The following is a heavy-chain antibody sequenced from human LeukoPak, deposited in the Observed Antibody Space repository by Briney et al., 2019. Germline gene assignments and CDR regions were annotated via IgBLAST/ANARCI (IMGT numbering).Heavy chain of an antibody. Sequence: GGSLRLSCAASEFTFDNYATSWVRQAPGKGLEWVSVISGSGYYSYYADSVKGRFTVSRDNSKTTLYLQMNSLRADDTAVYYCAKGGPTGSNYFDFWGQGTLVTVSS. J-gene: IGHJ4*02. CDR2: ISGSGYYS. CDR3: AKGGPTGSNYFDF. D-gene: IGHD1-26*01. CDR1: EFTFDNYA. V-gene: IGHV3-23*01.